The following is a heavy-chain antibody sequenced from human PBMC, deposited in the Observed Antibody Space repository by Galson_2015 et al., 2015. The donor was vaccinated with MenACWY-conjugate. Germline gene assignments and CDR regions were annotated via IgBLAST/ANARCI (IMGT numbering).Heavy chain of an antibody. CDR3: ARGWTIEDFRYTNTWYWFDP. CDR1: GYTFPNSG. Sequence: QSGAEVKKPGASVKVSCKASGYTFPNSGISWVRQAPGQGLEWMGWISAYNHNTKYAQKFQGRVTMTTDTSTSTAYMELRSLRSDDTAVYYCARGWTIEDFRYTNTWYWFDPWGQEPWSPSPQ. J-gene: IGHJ5*02. CDR2: ISAYNHNT. D-gene: IGHD1-14*01. V-gene: IGHV1-18*01.